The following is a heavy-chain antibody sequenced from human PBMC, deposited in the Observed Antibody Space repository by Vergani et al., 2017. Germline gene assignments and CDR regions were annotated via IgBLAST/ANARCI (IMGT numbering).Heavy chain of an antibody. CDR3: GGNYASSVDYANDAFDI. Sequence: QVQLQESGPGLVKPSQTLSLTCTVSGGSISSGTYYWTWIRQPAGKGLEWIGRVYTGGSANYNPSFKSRVTISLDTSRNQLSLNLNSVTAADTTVYYCGGNYASSVDYANDAFDIWGRGTKVTVSS. D-gene: IGHD3-22*01. V-gene: IGHV4-61*02. CDR2: VYTGGSA. J-gene: IGHJ3*02. CDR1: GGSISSGTYY.